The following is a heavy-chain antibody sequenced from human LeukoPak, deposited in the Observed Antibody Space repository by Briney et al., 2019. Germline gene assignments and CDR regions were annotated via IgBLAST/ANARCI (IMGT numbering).Heavy chain of an antibody. CDR2: IKQDGSEK. CDR1: GFTFSSYW. D-gene: IGHD7-27*01. V-gene: IGHV3-7*01. J-gene: IGHJ6*02. Sequence: GGSLRLSCAASGFTFSSYWMSWVRQAPGKGLEWVANIKQDGSEKYYVDSVKGRFTISRDNAKNSLYLQMNSLRAEDTAVYYCARDRELTGGTYYYYYGMDVWGQGTTVTVSS. CDR3: ARDRELTGGTYYYYYGMDV.